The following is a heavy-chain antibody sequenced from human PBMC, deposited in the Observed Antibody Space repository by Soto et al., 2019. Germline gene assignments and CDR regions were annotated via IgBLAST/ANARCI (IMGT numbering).Heavy chain of an antibody. CDR1: GFTFSSYS. CDR3: ARGRGEFDA. Sequence: GGSLRLSCAASGFTFSSYSMNWVRQAPGKGLEWVSSISSSSSYIYYADSVKGRFTISRDNAKNQLSLNLRSVSAADTAVYDCARGRGEFDAWGQGTPVTVSS. CDR2: ISSSSSYI. V-gene: IGHV3-21*01. J-gene: IGHJ5*02. D-gene: IGHD2-21*01.